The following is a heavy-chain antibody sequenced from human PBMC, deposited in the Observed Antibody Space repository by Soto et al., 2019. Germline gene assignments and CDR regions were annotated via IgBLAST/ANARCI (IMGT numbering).Heavy chain of an antibody. CDR3: ARDIDFDIDY. D-gene: IGHD3-9*01. J-gene: IGHJ4*02. CDR2: IYSKEGKI. CDR1: GYIFNNYG. V-gene: IGHV1-18*01. Sequence: QVQLVQSGAEVQKPGASVKVSCKASGYIFNNYGISWVQQAPGQGLEWMGWIYSKEGKINFAQKFQGRVTMTTDTSTSTAYIELRSLRFDDSAVYFCARDIDFDIDYWGQGTLVTVSS.